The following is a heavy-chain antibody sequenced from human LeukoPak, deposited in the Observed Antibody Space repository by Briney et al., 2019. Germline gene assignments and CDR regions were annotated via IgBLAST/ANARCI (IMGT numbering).Heavy chain of an antibody. CDR2: ISAYNGNT. J-gene: IGHJ4*02. V-gene: IGHV1-18*01. CDR3: ATPARDSSGVFDY. Sequence: ASVKVSCKASGYTFTSYGISWVRQAPGQGLEWMGWISAYNGNTNYAQKLQGRVTMTTDTSTDTAYMELSSLRSEDTAVYYCATPARDSSGVFDYWGQGTLVTVSS. D-gene: IGHD3-22*01. CDR1: GYTFTSYG.